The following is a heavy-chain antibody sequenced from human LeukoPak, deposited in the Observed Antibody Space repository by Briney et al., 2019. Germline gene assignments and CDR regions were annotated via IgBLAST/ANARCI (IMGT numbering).Heavy chain of an antibody. D-gene: IGHD4-17*01. Sequence: SETLSLTCTVSGGSISSYYWSWIRQPAGKGLEWIGRIYTSGSTNYNPSLKSRVTMSVDTSKNQFSLKLSSVTAAHTAVYYCARNIDYGGNPEDAFDIWGQGTMVTVSS. J-gene: IGHJ3*02. CDR3: ARNIDYGGNPEDAFDI. CDR1: GGSISSYY. V-gene: IGHV4-4*07. CDR2: IYTSGST.